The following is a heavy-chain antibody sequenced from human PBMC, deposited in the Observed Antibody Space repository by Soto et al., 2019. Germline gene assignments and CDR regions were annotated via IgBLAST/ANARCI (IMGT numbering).Heavy chain of an antibody. Sequence: QVQLVQSGAEVKKPGSSVKVSCKASGGSFRREAINWLRQAPGQGPEWMGNILPFFGTADYAQKFQGRVTVTADMSTTTGYMELNSLRVEDTAVYYCARGHEFGGNSDAFAVGGQGTTVIVSS. J-gene: IGHJ3*01. V-gene: IGHV1-69*14. D-gene: IGHD2-15*01. CDR1: GGSFRREA. CDR2: ILPFFGTA. CDR3: ARGHEFGGNSDAFAV.